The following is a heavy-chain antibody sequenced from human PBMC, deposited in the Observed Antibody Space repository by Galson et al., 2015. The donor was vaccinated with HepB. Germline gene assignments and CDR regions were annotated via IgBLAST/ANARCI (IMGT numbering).Heavy chain of an antibody. CDR2: IYYSGST. CDR1: GGSINSNY. D-gene: IGHD2-8*01. J-gene: IGHJ4*02. V-gene: IGHV4-59*08. CDR3: ARQKGTKIPFDY. Sequence: LSLTCTVSGGSINSNYWNWIRQPPGKGLEWIGYIYYSGSTNYNPSLKSRVTISVDTSKNQFSLNLSSVTAADTAVYYCARQKGTKIPFDYWGQGALVTVSS.